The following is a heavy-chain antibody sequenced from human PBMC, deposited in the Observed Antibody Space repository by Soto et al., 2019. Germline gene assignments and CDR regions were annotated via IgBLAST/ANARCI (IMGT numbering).Heavy chain of an antibody. Sequence: EVQLVESGGGLVKPGGSLRLSCAASGFTFSSYSMNWVRQAPGKGLEWVSSISSSSSYIYYADSVKGRFTISRDNAKNSLYLQMNSLRAEDTAVYYCAREGYYGSGSHPGGMDVWGQGTTVTVSS. CDR2: ISSSSSYI. D-gene: IGHD3-10*01. CDR3: AREGYYGSGSHPGGMDV. CDR1: GFTFSSYS. J-gene: IGHJ6*02. V-gene: IGHV3-21*01.